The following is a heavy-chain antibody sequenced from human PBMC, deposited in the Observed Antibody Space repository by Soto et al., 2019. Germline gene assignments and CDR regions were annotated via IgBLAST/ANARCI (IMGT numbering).Heavy chain of an antibody. V-gene: IGHV4-4*07. CDR1: GRSMSGYY. D-gene: IGHD6-19*01. Sequence: SETLSLTCTVSGRSMSGYYWSWIRQPAGERLEWIGRIYTSGTTDFNPSLKGRVTMSVDTSTNQFSLKLTSVTAADTAMYYCARSSGWPYYYYYSGMDVWGQGTTVTVS. CDR2: IYTSGTT. CDR3: ARSSGWPYYYYYSGMDV. J-gene: IGHJ6*02.